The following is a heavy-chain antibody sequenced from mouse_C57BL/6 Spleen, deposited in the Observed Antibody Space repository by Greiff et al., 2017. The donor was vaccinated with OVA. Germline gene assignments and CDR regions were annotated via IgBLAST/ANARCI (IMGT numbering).Heavy chain of an antibody. CDR1: GYTFTSYW. J-gene: IGHJ2*01. CDR2: IYPSDSET. CDR3: ASHGRSYNFDY. Sequence: QVQLQQPGAELVRPGSSVKLSCKASGYTFTSYWMDWVKQRPGQGLEWIGNIYPSDSETHYNHKFKDKATLTVDKSSSTAYMQLSSLTSEDSAVYYCASHGRSYNFDYWGQGTTLTVSS. D-gene: IGHD1-1*01. V-gene: IGHV1-61*01.